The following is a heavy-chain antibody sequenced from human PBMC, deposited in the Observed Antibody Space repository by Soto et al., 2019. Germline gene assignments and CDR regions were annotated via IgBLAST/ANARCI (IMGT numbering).Heavy chain of an antibody. D-gene: IGHD3-10*01. CDR1: GFSVSSNY. CDR3: ARRHFYGSD. Sequence: EVQLVESGGSLVQPGGSLRLSCAASGFSVSSNYMTWVRQAPGQGLECVSVIYSGGNTYYADSVKGRFTISRDNSKNTQYLQMNNVRAEDTAVYYCARRHFYGSDWGQGTLVTVSS. J-gene: IGHJ4*02. CDR2: IYSGGNT. V-gene: IGHV3-66*04.